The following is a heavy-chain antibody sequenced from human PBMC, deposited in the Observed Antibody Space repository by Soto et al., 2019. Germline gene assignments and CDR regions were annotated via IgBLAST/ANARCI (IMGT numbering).Heavy chain of an antibody. CDR2: ISGSGGST. CDR3: AKVIDSSGWYYDAFDI. V-gene: IGHV3-23*01. CDR1: GFTFISYA. Sequence: PGGSLRLSCAASGFTFISYAMSWVRQAPWKGLEWVSAISGSGGSTYYADSVKGRFTISRDNSKNTLYLQMNSLRAEDTAVYYCAKVIDSSGWYYDAFDIWGQGTMVTVSS. D-gene: IGHD6-19*01. J-gene: IGHJ3*02.